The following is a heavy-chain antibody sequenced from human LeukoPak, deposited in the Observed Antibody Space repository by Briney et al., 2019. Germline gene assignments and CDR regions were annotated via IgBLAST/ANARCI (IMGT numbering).Heavy chain of an antibody. D-gene: IGHD4-17*01. J-gene: IGHJ5*02. V-gene: IGHV4-39*07. CDR3: AKVVYGDYENWFDP. CDR2: IYYSGSS. CDR1: GGYISSSSSY. Sequence: SETLSLTCSVSGGYISSSSSYWGWIRQPPGKGLEWIGSIYYSGSSFDNPALKSRVTISVDTSKNQFSLKLSSVTAADTAVYYCAKVVYGDYENWFDPWGQGTLVTVSS.